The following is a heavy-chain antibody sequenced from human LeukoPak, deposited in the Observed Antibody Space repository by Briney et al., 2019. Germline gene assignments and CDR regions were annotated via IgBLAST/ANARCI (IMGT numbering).Heavy chain of an antibody. J-gene: IGHJ2*01. D-gene: IGHD4-23*01. CDR1: GGFISSATYY. Sequence: SETLSLTCFVSGGFISSATYYWGWIRQPPGKGLEWIGSIYYSGSTYYNPPLKSRVTISVDTSKNQFSLKLSSVTAADTAVYYCARPRFYSDYGGTSWYFDLWGRGTLVTVSS. V-gene: IGHV4-39*07. CDR3: ARPRFYSDYGGTSWYFDL. CDR2: IYYSGST.